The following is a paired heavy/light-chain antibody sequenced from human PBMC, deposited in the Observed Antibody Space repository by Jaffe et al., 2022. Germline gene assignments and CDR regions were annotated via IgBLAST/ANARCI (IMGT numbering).Light chain of an antibody. J-gene: IGKJ4*01. V-gene: IGKV3-15*01. CDR2: GAS. CDR1: QSVSSN. Sequence: EIVMTQSPATLSVSPGERATLSCRASQSVSSNLAWYQQKPGQAPRLLIYGASTRATGIPARFSGSGSGTEFTLTISSLQSEDFAVYYCQQYYNWPGFGGGTKVEIK. CDR3: QQYYNWPG.
Heavy chain of an antibody. V-gene: IGHV3-30*18. CDR1: GFTISSYG. CDR2: ISYDGSHK. J-gene: IGHJ4*02. CDR3: AKDISTSWYDGRYYFDY. Sequence: QVQLVESGGGVVQPGRSLRLSCAASGFTISSYGMHWVRQAPGKGLEWVALISYDGSHKYYADSVKGRFTISRDNSKNTLYLQMNSLRPEDTAVYYCAKDISTSWYDGRYYFDYWGQGALVTVSS. D-gene: IGHD2-2*01.